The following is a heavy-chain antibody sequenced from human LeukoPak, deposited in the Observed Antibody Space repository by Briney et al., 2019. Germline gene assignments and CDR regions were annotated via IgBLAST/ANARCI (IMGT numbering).Heavy chain of an antibody. V-gene: IGHV3-23*01. CDR2: ISTSSDST. Sequence: GGSLRLSCVMSGFTFSNYAMNWVRQAPGKGLELVSDISTSSDSTYHIESVRGRFTISRDNSKNTLYLQMNSLRVDDTAVYYCASGLYGGVFDNWGQGTLVTVSS. CDR3: ASGLYGGVFDN. J-gene: IGHJ4*02. CDR1: GFTFSNYA. D-gene: IGHD4/OR15-4a*01.